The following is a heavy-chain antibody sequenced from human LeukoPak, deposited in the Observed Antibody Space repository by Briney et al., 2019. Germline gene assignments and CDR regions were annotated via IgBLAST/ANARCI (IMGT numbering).Heavy chain of an antibody. CDR2: IYYSGST. J-gene: IGHJ4*02. V-gene: IGHV4-39*07. CDR1: GGSISISSYY. Sequence: PSETLSLTCTVSGGSISISSYYWGWIRQPPGKGLEWIGSIYYSGSTYYNPSLKSRVTISVDTSKNQFSLKLSSVTAADTAVYYCARSGGLWLIFFDYWGQGTLVTVSS. CDR3: ARSGGLWLIFFDY. D-gene: IGHD3-3*02.